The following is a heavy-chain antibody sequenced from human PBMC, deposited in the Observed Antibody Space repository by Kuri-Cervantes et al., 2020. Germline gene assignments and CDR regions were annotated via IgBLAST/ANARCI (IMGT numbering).Heavy chain of an antibody. V-gene: IGHV1-2*04. CDR2: INPNSGGT. Sequence: ASVKVSCKASGYTFTGYYMHWVRQAPGHGLEWMGWINPNSGGTNYAQKFQGWVTMTRDTSISTAYMELSRLRSDDTAVYYCARAGLPRPDYYYMDVWGKGTTVTVSS. CDR3: ARAGLPRPDYYYMDV. D-gene: IGHD3/OR15-3a*01. J-gene: IGHJ6*03. CDR1: GYTFTGYY.